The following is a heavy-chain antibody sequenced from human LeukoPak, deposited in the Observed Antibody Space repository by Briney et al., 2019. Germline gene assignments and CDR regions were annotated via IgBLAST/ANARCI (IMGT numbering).Heavy chain of an antibody. CDR1: GYSFTSYW. CDR2: IYPGDSDT. CDR3: ARHPIAAAAFDY. J-gene: IGHJ4*02. D-gene: IGHD6-13*01. V-gene: IGHV5-51*01. Sequence: GASLQISSKGSGYSFTSYWIGWVRQMPGKGVEWMGIIYPGDSDTRYSPSFQGQVTISADKSISTAYLQWSSLKASDTAMYYCARHPIAAAAFDYWGQGTLVTVSS.